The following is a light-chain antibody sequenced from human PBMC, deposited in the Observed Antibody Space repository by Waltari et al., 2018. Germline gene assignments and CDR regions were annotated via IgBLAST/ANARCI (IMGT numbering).Light chain of an antibody. Sequence: FLTQAPDTLSLSPGERATLSCRASQSVSRSRLAWYQHKPGQAPRLLMYAASIRATGIPDRFSGSGSGTDFSLSISRVEPEDFAVYYCQQYSSSVMYTFGQGTKLEIK. CDR1: QSVSRSR. CDR3: QQYSSSVMYT. J-gene: IGKJ2*01. CDR2: AAS. V-gene: IGKV3-20*01.